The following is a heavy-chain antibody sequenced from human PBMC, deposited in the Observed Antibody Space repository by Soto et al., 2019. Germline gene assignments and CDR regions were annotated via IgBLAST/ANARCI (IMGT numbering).Heavy chain of an antibody. CDR1: GGSISSSNYY. CDR2: IYYIGST. Sequence: PSETLSLTCTVSGGSISSSNYYWGWIRQPPGKGLEWIGSIYYIGSTYSNPSLKSRVTMSVDTSKNQFSLKLSSVTAADTAVYYCARGLTITFGGPTRNDYWGQGTLVTVSS. V-gene: IGHV4-39*01. J-gene: IGHJ4*02. D-gene: IGHD3-16*01. CDR3: ARGLTITFGGPTRNDY.